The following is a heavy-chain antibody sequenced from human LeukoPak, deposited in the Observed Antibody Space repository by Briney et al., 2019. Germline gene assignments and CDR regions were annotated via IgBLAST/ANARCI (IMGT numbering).Heavy chain of an antibody. V-gene: IGHV1-69*13. CDR3: ARGRGGYSYGYEPPTDY. CDR1: GGTFSSYA. D-gene: IGHD5-18*01. J-gene: IGHJ4*02. CDR2: IIPIFGTA. Sequence: SVKVSCKASGGTFSSYAISWVRQAPGQGLEWMGGIIPIFGTANYAQKFQGRVTITADESTSTAFMELSSLRSEDTAVYYCARGRGGYSYGYEPPTDYWGQGTLVTVSS.